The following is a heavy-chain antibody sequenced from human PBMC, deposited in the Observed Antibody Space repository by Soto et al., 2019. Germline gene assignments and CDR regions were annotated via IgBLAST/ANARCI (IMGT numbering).Heavy chain of an antibody. CDR1: GGTFSSYA. V-gene: IGHV1-69*12. D-gene: IGHD2-2*02. CDR3: ASEDEERAISYRFDY. J-gene: IGHJ4*02. Sequence: QVQLVQTGAEVKKPGSSVEVSCKASGGTFSSYAISWVRQAPGQGLEWMGGIIPIFGTANYAQKFQGRVTITADESTSTAYMELSSLRSEDTAVYYCASEDEERAISYRFDYWGQGTLVTVSS. CDR2: IIPIFGTA.